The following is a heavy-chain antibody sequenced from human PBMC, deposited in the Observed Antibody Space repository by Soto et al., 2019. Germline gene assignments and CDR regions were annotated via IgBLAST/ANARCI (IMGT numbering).Heavy chain of an antibody. D-gene: IGHD5-12*01. CDR3: ARGQEGVVATH. V-gene: IGHV4-34*01. CDR2: IKDGGLT. Sequence: QVQLQQWGAGLLKPSETLSLTCVVYGGSLSGYYWSWIRQPPGKGLEGIGEIKDGGLTNYSPSLKSRATISADRPKNQFSLKLYSVTAADTAVYYCARGQEGVVATHWDQGSLVTVSS. J-gene: IGHJ4*02. CDR1: GGSLSGYY.